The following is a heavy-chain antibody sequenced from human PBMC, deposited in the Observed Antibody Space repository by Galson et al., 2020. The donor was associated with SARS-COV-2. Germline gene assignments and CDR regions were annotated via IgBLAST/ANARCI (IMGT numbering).Heavy chain of an antibody. CDR2: IYSGGTT. CDR3: ARVNWGGRYFDL. Sequence: GGSLRLSCAASGFTVSSNYMTWVRQAPGKGLEWVSLIYSGGTTYYADSVKGRFTISRDNSKNTLYLQVNSLRVDDTAVYHCARVNWGGRYFDLWGRGTLVTVSS. CDR1: GFTVSSNY. D-gene: IGHD3-16*01. V-gene: IGHV3-53*01. J-gene: IGHJ2*01.